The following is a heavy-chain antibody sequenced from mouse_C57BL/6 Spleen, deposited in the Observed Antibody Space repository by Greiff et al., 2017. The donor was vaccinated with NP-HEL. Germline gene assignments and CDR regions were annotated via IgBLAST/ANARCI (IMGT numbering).Heavy chain of an antibody. CDR2: ISDGGSYT. CDR1: GFTFSSYA. CDR3: ARAGAYYSNYEGFAY. V-gene: IGHV5-4*03. J-gene: IGHJ3*01. D-gene: IGHD2-5*01. Sequence: EVKVVESGGGLVKPGGSLKLSCAASGFTFSSYAMSWVRQTPEKRLEWVATISDGGSYTYYPDNVQGRFTISRDNAKNNLYLQMSHLKSEDTAMYYCARAGAYYSNYEGFAYWGQGTLVTVSA.